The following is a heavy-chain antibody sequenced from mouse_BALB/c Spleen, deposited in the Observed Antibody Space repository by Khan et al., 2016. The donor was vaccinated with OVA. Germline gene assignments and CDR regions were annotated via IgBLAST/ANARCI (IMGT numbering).Heavy chain of an antibody. D-gene: IGHD1-1*01. J-gene: IGHJ3*01. CDR1: GFTFSTYA. CDR3: ARHNYGPFAY. Sequence: EVELVESGGDLVKPGGSLKLSCSASGFTFSTYAMSWVRQTPEKRLEWVATISSGGDNIFYPDSVKGRFNISRDNANNTLYLQMSRLGSEDTAMYYCARHNYGPFAYWGQGTLVTVSA. CDR2: ISSGGDNI. V-gene: IGHV5-9-3*01.